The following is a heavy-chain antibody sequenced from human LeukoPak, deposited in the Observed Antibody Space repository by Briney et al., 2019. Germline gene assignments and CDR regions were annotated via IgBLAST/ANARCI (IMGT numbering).Heavy chain of an antibody. D-gene: IGHD3-22*01. J-gene: IGHJ1*01. V-gene: IGHV1-69*04. CDR1: GGTFSSYA. CDR2: IIPILGIA. Sequence: PSASVKVSGKASGGTFSSYAINWVRQAPGQGLEWMGRIIPILGIANYAQKFQGRVTITADKSTSTAYMELSSLRSEDTAVYYCARPHSYDSSSSEYFQHWGQGILVTVSS. CDR3: ARPHSYDSSSSEYFQH.